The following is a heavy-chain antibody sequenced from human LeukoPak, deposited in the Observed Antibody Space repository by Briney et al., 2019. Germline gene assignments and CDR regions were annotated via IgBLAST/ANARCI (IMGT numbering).Heavy chain of an antibody. CDR3: AREVGVTIFDY. V-gene: IGHV3-64*01. J-gene: IGHJ4*02. CDR2: ISSNGGST. D-gene: IGHD3-3*01. CDR1: GFTFSSYA. Sequence: GGSLRLSCAASGFTFSSYAMHWVRQAPGKGLEYVSAISSNGGSTYYANSVKGRFTISGDNSKNTLYLQMGSLRAEDMAVYYCAREVGVTIFDYWGQGTLVTVSS.